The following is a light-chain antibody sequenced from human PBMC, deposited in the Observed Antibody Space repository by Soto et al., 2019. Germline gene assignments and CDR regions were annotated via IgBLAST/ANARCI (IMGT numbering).Light chain of an antibody. CDR3: QQYYRYPLT. V-gene: IGKV1-8*01. J-gene: IGKJ3*01. CDR2: AAS. CDR1: QGISGY. Sequence: AIRMTQSPSSFSASTGDRVTITCRASQGISGYLAWYQQKPGKAPKLLIYAASTLQSGVPSRFSGSGSGTDFTLTISCLQSEDFATYYCQQYYRYPLTFGPGTKVDI.